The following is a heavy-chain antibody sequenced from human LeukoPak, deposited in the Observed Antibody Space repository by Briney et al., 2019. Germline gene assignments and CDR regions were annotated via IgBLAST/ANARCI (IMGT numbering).Heavy chain of an antibody. D-gene: IGHD3/OR15-3a*01. V-gene: IGHV4-39*07. CDR3: VRDGGGRLDYYFDF. CDR1: GGSISSSSYY. CDR2: MYHSGST. Sequence: PSETLSLTCTVSGGSISSSSYYWGWIRQPPGKELEWIGSMYHSGSTYYKPSLESRVTISVDTSKNQFSLKLTSVTAADTAVYYCVRDGGGRLDYYFDFWGQGTLVTVSS. J-gene: IGHJ4*02.